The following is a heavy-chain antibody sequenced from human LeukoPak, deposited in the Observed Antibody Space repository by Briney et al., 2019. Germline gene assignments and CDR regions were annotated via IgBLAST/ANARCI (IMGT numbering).Heavy chain of an antibody. CDR1: GFTFSSYE. Sequence: GGSLRLSCAASGFTFSSYEMNWVRQAPGKGLEWVSHISSSSSSISYADSVKGRFTISRDNAKNSLFLQMNSLRAEDTAVYYCARRYCSSTSCLFDYSGQGTLVTVSS. J-gene: IGHJ4*02. D-gene: IGHD2-2*01. CDR3: ARRYCSSTSCLFDY. V-gene: IGHV3-48*03. CDR2: ISSSSSSI.